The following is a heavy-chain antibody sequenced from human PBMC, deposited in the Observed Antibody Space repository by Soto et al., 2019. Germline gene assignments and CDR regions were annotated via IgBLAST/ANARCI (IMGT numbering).Heavy chain of an antibody. V-gene: IGHV6-1*01. CDR2: TYHRSKWYN. CDR3: ARTTWLDYAFDI. J-gene: IGHJ3*02. D-gene: IGHD6-19*01. CDR1: GDSVSSNSAA. Sequence: SQTLSLTCAISGDSVSSNSAAWNRIRQSPSRGLEWLGRTYHRSKWYNDYVGSVKSRITINPDTSKNQFSLQLNSMTPEDTAVYYCARTTWLDYAFDIWGQGTMVT.